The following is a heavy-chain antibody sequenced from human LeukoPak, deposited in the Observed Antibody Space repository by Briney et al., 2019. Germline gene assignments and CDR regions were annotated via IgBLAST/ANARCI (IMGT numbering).Heavy chain of an antibody. J-gene: IGHJ4*02. D-gene: IGHD6-19*01. CDR1: GFTFSSYW. CDR3: ARLLAVAGTLIFDY. V-gene: IGHV3-7*01. Sequence: GGSLRLSCAASGFTFSSYWMSWVRQAPGKGLEWVANIKQDGSEKYYVDSVKGRFTISRDNAKNSLYLQMNSLRAEDTAVYYCARLLAVAGTLIFDYWGQGTLVTVSS. CDR2: IKQDGSEK.